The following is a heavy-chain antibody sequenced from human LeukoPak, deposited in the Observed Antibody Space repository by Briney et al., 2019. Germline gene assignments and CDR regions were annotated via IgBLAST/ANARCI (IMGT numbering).Heavy chain of an antibody. CDR2: ISDTGGST. D-gene: IGHD4-17*01. CDR3: AKAHHGDYFFYFDY. V-gene: IGHV3-23*01. J-gene: IGHJ4*02. Sequence: AGSLRPSYAPSAFTLSSYAMSWVRQAPGERLEWVSAISDTGGSTYYADSVKGRFTISRDNSKNTLYLQMNSLRAEDTAVYYCAKAHHGDYFFYFDYWGQGTLVTVSS. CDR1: AFTLSSYA.